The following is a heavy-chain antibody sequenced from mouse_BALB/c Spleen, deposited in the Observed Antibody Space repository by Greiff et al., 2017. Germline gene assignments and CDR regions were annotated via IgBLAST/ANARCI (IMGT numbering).Heavy chain of an antibody. J-gene: IGHJ2*01. CDR3: ARSKGGNSYFDY. D-gene: IGHD2-1*01. Sequence: VKLMESGAELVRPGTSVKVSCKASGYAFTNYLIEWVKQRPGQGLEWIGVINPGSGGTNYNEKFKGKATLTADKSSSTAYMQLSSLTSDDSAVYFCARSKGGNSYFDYWGQGTTLTVSS. CDR1: GYAFTNYL. V-gene: IGHV1-54*01. CDR2: INPGSGGT.